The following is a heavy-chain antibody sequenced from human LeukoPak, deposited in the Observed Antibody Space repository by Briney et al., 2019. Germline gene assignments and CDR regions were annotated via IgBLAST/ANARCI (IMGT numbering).Heavy chain of an antibody. Sequence: GGSLRLSCAASGFTFSSHAMSWVRQAPGKGLEWVSSISGSGDRTYYADSVKGRLTISRDNSKKTVYVQVNSLRADDTAVYYCVGKVIVATNYFDLWGQGTLVTVSS. CDR1: GFTFSSHA. D-gene: IGHD1-26*01. V-gene: IGHV3-23*01. CDR2: ISGSGDRT. CDR3: VGKVIVATNYFDL. J-gene: IGHJ4*02.